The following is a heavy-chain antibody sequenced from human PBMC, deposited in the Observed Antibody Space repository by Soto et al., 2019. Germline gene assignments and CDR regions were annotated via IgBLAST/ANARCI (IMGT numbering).Heavy chain of an antibody. J-gene: IGHJ6*02. CDR2: VYYTGRT. V-gene: IGHV4-61*01. Sequence: SETLSLTCTVSGGSFKSGSYYWSWVRQPPGKGLEWIGYVYYTGRTSYSPSLKSRVTISADTSKNQFSLKLSSVTAADTAVYYCARDLMITFGGVIVTQGGMDVWGQGTTVTVSS. CDR3: ARDLMITFGGVIVTQGGMDV. D-gene: IGHD3-16*02. CDR1: GGSFKSGSYY.